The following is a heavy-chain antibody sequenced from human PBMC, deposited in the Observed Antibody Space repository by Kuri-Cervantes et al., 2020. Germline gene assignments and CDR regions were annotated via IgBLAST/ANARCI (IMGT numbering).Heavy chain of an antibody. J-gene: IGHJ4*02. CDR3: AKEQQRLPSYYFDF. CDR2: ISGSGDST. V-gene: IGHV3-23*01. CDR1: GFTFSNCA. D-gene: IGHD6-25*01. Sequence: GESLKISCAASGFTFSNCAMTWVRQAPGKGLEWVSTISGSGDSTYYADSVRGRFTISRDNSKSTLYLQMNSLTAEDTAVYYCAKEQQRLPSYYFDFWGQGTLVTVSS.